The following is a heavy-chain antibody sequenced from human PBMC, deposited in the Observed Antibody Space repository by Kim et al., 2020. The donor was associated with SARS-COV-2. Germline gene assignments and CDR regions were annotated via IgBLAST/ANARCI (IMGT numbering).Heavy chain of an antibody. CDR3: ARGERGDYYGSGSYYNLDY. D-gene: IGHD3-10*01. V-gene: IGHV3-11*06. Sequence: RVTISRDNAKNALYLQMNSLRAEDTAVYYCARGERGDYYGSGSYYNLDYWGQGTLVTVSS. J-gene: IGHJ4*02.